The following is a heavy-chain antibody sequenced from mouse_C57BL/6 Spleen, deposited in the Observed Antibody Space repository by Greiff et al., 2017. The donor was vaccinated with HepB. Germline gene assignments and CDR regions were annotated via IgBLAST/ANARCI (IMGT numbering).Heavy chain of an antibody. CDR2: INPYNGGT. V-gene: IGHV1-19*01. J-gene: IGHJ4*01. Sequence: EVQLQQSGPVLVKPGASVKMSCKASGYTFTDYYMNWVKQSHGKSLEWIGVINPYNGGTSYNQKFKGKATLTVDKSSSTAYMALNSLTSEDSAVYYCARKRITTIVDDAMDYWGQGTSVTVSS. CDR3: ARKRITTIVDDAMDY. D-gene: IGHD1-1*01. CDR1: GYTFTDYY.